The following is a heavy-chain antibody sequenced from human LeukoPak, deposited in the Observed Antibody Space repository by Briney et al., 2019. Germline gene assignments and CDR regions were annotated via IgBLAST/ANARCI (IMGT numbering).Heavy chain of an antibody. CDR1: GGSFSGFY. D-gene: IGHD3-22*01. V-gene: IGHV4-34*01. Sequence: SETLSLTCAVYGGSFSGFYWSWIRQAPGKGLEWIGEIHQSGGTNYNPSLKSRVTISVDASKNQFSLKLRSVTAADTAVYYCARDRYYYDSSSYYSAFDTWGQGTMVTVSS. J-gene: IGHJ3*02. CDR3: ARDRYYYDSSSYYSAFDT. CDR2: IHQSGGT.